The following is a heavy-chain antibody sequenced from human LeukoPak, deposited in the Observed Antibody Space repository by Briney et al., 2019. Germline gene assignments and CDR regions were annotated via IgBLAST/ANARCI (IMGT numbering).Heavy chain of an antibody. V-gene: IGHV4-34*01. D-gene: IGHD6-6*01. J-gene: IGHJ4*02. CDR3: ARGRKQAAQYYFDY. CDR2: INHSGST. Sequence: SETLSLTCAVYGGSFSGYYWSWIRQPPGKGLEWIGEINHSGSTNYNPSLKSRVTISVDTSKHQFSLKLSSVTAADTAVYYCARGRKQAAQYYFDYWGQGTLVTVSS. CDR1: GGSFSGYY.